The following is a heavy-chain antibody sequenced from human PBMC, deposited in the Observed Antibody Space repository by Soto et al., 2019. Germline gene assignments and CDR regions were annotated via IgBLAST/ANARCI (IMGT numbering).Heavy chain of an antibody. J-gene: IGHJ6*02. CDR1: GFSHNSNGMC. CDR2: IDWDDDK. CDR3: ARTSPRPLGYPHGMDV. Sequence: SGPTLVNPTQTLALTCTFSGFSHNSNGMCVNWFRQPPGKAAEWLALIDWDDDKYYSTSLKTRLTISRYTPKHQVVLTMTNMDPVDTATYYCARTSPRPLGYPHGMDVWGQGSTVTVSS. V-gene: IGHV2-70*13. D-gene: IGHD7-27*01.